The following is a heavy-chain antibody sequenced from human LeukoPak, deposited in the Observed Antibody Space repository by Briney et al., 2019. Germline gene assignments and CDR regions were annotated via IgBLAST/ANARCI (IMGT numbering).Heavy chain of an antibody. J-gene: IGHJ4*02. V-gene: IGHV3-21*05. CDR1: GFTFSRFY. Sequence: GGPLRLSCAPSGFTFSRFYMNWVRQAPGKGLEWVAFIDYSGRDIYYAGSVKGRFTISRDNAKNSLYLQMHSLIAEDTAVYYCVRDRAAGQQLDKPFWGQGTLVTVSS. CDR3: VRDRAAGQQLDKPF. D-gene: IGHD6-13*01. CDR2: IDYSGRDI.